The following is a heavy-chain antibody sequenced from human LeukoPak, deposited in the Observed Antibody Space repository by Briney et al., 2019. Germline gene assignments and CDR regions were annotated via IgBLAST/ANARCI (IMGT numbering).Heavy chain of an antibody. CDR1: GYTFTSYD. Sequence: ASVKVSCKASGYTFTSYDINWVRQATGQGLKWMEWMNPNSGNTGYAQKFQGRVTITRNTSISTAYMELSSLRSEDTAVYYCARGLEYSSSSGWFDPWGQGTLVTVSS. V-gene: IGHV1-8*03. CDR2: MNPNSGNT. D-gene: IGHD6-6*01. J-gene: IGHJ5*02. CDR3: ARGLEYSSSSGWFDP.